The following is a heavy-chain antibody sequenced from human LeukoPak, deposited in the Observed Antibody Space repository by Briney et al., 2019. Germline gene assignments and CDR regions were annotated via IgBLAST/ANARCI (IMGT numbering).Heavy chain of an antibody. D-gene: IGHD2-2*01. V-gene: IGHV4-4*09. Sequence: SETLSLTCTVSGGSISSYYWSWIRQPPGKGLEWIGYIYTSGSTNYNPSLKSRVTISVDTSKNQFSLKLSSVTAADTAVYYCARWAFSGSYSVVSAYYFDYWGQGTLVTVSS. CDR2: IYTSGST. CDR1: GGSISSYY. J-gene: IGHJ4*02. CDR3: ARWAFSGSYSVVSAYYFDY.